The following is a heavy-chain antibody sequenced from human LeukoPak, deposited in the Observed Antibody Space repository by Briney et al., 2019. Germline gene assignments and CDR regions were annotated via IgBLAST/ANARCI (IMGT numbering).Heavy chain of an antibody. D-gene: IGHD6-13*01. CDR3: ARGGRYSSSWYSFDY. CDR2: ISGRGGSI. J-gene: IGHJ4*02. V-gene: IGHV3-23*01. Sequence: PGGSLRLSCAASGFTFPNYAMTWVRQAPGKGLEWVSGISGRGGSIDYADSVKGRFTISRDNSKNTLYLQMNSLRAEDTAVYYCARGGRYSSSWYSFDYWGQGTLVTVSS. CDR1: GFTFPNYA.